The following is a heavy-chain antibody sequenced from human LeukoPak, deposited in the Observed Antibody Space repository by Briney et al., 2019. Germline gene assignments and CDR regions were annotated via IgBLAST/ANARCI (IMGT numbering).Heavy chain of an antibody. V-gene: IGHV4-31*03. D-gene: IGHD6-6*01. CDR3: ARRGQLGGFDY. J-gene: IGHJ4*02. CDR1: GGSISSGGYY. CDR2: IYYSGST. Sequence: SQTLSLTCTVSGGSISSGGYYWSWIRQHPGKGLEWIGYIYYSGSTYYNPSLKSRVTISADTSKNQFSLKLSSVTAADTAVYYCARRGQLGGFDYWGQGTLVTVSS.